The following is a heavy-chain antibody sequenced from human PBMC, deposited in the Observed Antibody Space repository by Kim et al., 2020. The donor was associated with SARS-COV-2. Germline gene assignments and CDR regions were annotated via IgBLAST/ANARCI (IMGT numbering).Heavy chain of an antibody. Sequence: GGSLRLSCAASGFTFNSYAMSWVRQAPGKGLERFSSISGSGGSTYYADSVKGRFTISRDNSKNTLYLQMSSLTAEDTAVYYCAKSVGGSESYITDAFD. V-gene: IGHV3-23*01. CDR2: ISGSGGST. CDR3: AKSVGGSESYITDAFD. D-gene: IGHD3-10*01. CDR1: GFTFNSYA. J-gene: IGHJ3*02.